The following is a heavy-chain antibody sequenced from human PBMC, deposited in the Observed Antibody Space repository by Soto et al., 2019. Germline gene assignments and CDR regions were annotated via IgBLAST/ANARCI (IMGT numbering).Heavy chain of an antibody. Sequence: GGSLRLSCAASGFTVNSNYMSWVRQAPGKGLEWVSVIYSGGTTYYADSVKGRFTISRDNSKTTQYLQMNSLRGEDTAVYYCAKGGYNGYDFTYYFDYWGQGTLVTVSS. J-gene: IGHJ4*02. CDR2: IYSGGTT. V-gene: IGHV3-53*01. CDR1: GFTVNSNY. CDR3: AKGGYNGYDFTYYFDY. D-gene: IGHD5-12*01.